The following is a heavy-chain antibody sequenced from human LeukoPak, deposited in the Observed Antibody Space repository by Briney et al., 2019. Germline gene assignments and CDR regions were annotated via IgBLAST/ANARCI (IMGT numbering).Heavy chain of an antibody. V-gene: IGHV3-30*02. CDR1: GFTFSSYG. CDR2: IRYDGSNK. CDR3: ANLDYYDSSGYRYYFDY. J-gene: IGHJ4*02. Sequence: GGSLRLSCAASGFTFSSYGMHWVRQAPGKGLEWVEFIRYDGSNKYYADSVKGRFTISRDNSKNTLYLQMNSLRAEDTAVYYCANLDYYDSSGYRYYFDYWGQGTLVTVSS. D-gene: IGHD3-22*01.